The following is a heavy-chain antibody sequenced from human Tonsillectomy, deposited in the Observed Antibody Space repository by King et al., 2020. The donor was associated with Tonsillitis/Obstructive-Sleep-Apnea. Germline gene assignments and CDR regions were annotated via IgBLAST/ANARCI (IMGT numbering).Heavy chain of an antibody. Sequence: VQLPQWGAGLLKPSETLSLTCAVYGGSFSGYYWSWIRQPPGKGLEWIGEINHSGSTNYNPSLKSRVTISVDTSKNQFSLKLSSVTAADTAVYYCAKQVVPAQFPYYYYMDVWGKGTTVTVSS. D-gene: IGHD2-2*01. CDR3: AKQVVPAQFPYYYYMDV. V-gene: IGHV4-34*01. CDR2: INHSGST. J-gene: IGHJ6*03. CDR1: GGSFSGYY.